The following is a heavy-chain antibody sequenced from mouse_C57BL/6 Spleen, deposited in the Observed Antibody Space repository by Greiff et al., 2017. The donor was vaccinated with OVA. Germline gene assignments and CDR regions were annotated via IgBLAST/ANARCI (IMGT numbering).Heavy chain of an antibody. CDR2: ISYDGSN. CDR3: ARGAYYSNYGRFAY. V-gene: IGHV3-6*01. Sequence: EVKLVESGPGLVKPSQSLSLTCSVTGYSITSGYYWNWIRQFPGNKLEWMGYISYDGSNNYNPSLKNRISITRDTSKNQFFLKLNSVTTEDTATYYCARGAYYSNYGRFAYWGQGTLVTVSA. D-gene: IGHD2-5*01. J-gene: IGHJ3*01. CDR1: GYSITSGYY.